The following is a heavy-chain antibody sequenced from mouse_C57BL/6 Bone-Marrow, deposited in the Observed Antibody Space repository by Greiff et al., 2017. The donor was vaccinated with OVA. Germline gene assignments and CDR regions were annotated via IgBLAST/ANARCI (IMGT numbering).Heavy chain of an antibody. Sequence: QVQLKESGPGLVQPSQSLSITCTVSGFSLTSYGVHWVRQSPGQGLEWLGVIWSGGSTDYNAAFISRLSISKDNSKSQVFFKMNSLQADDTAIYYCARNTTVVANAMDYWGQGTSVTVSS. V-gene: IGHV2-2*01. CDR2: IWSGGST. D-gene: IGHD1-1*01. CDR1: GFSLTSYG. CDR3: ARNTTVVANAMDY. J-gene: IGHJ4*01.